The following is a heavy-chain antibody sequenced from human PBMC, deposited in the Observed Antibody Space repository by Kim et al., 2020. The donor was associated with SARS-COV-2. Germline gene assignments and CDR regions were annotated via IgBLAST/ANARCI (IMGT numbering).Heavy chain of an antibody. J-gene: IGHJ5*02. CDR2: IYTSGST. CDR1: GGSISSYY. Sequence: SETLSLTCTVSGGSISSYYWSWIRQPAGKGLEWIGRIYTSGSTNYNPSLKSRVTMSVDTSKNQFSLKLSSVTAADTAVYYCARSGDSSDRLMNNWFDPWGQGTLVTVSS. CDR3: ARSGDSSDRLMNNWFDP. V-gene: IGHV4-4*07. D-gene: IGHD6-19*01.